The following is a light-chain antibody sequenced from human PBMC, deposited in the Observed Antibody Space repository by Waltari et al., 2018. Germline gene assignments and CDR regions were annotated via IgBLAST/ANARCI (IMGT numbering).Light chain of an antibody. CDR1: QDIHSW. CDR2: KAS. V-gene: IGKV1-5*03. Sequence: IQMTQSPSTLSASLGHRVAITCRASQDIHSWLDWYQQKPGKAPKLLFYKASTLQTGVPSRFSGSVSGTDFTLTISSLQPDDFATYYCQQYDTVPYTFGLGTKVE. J-gene: IGKJ2*01. CDR3: QQYDTVPYT.